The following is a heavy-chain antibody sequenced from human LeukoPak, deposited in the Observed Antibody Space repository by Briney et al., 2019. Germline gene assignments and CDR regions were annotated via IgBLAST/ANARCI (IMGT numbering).Heavy chain of an antibody. Sequence: GGSLRLSCAASGFTFSTYSMNWVRQAPGKGLEWVSSISSSSTYIYYADSVKGRFTISRDNAKNSLYLQMNSLRAEDTAVYYCGTWTTVAYYFDYWGQRTLVTVSS. CDR1: GFTFSTYS. V-gene: IGHV3-21*06. CDR3: GTWTTVAYYFDY. D-gene: IGHD4-17*01. CDR2: ISSSSTYI. J-gene: IGHJ4*02.